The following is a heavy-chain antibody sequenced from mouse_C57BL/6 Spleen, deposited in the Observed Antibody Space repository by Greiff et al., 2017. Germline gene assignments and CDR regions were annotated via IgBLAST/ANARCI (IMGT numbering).Heavy chain of an antibody. D-gene: IGHD2-2*01. V-gene: IGHV5-4*01. CDR1: GFTFSSYA. CDR3: ARAGGYDGVDY. CDR2: ISDGGSYT. J-gene: IGHJ2*01. Sequence: EVQRVESGGGLVKPGGSLKLSCAASGFTFSSYAMSWVRQTPEKRLEWVATISDGGSYTYYPDNVKGRFTISRDNAKNNLYLQMSHLKSEDTAMYYCARAGGYDGVDYWGQGTTLTVSS.